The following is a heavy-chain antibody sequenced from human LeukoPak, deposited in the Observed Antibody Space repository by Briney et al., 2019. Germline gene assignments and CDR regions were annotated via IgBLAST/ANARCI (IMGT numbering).Heavy chain of an antibody. V-gene: IGHV3-30*04. D-gene: IGHD6-6*01. CDR2: ISYDGSNK. CDR3: ARDRGSSGPQYYFDY. Sequence: PGMSLRLSCAASGFTFNSYAMHWVRQAPGKGLEWVAVISYDGSNKYYADSVKGRFTISRDDSKNTLYLQMNSLRDADTAVYYCARDRGSSGPQYYFDYWGQGTLVTVSS. CDR1: GFTFNSYA. J-gene: IGHJ4*02.